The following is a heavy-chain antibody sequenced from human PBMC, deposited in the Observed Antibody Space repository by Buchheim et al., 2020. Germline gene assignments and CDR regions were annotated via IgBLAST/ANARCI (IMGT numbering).Heavy chain of an antibody. V-gene: IGHV1-46*01. CDR2: INPSGGTT. Sequence: QVYLVQSGAAVKKPGASVKVSCKTSGYTFTNFYLHWVRQAPGQGLEWVGLINPSGGTTSYAQKFQGRVTVTRDTSTSTVYMELSSLRSEDTAVYYCARPLYCSGGSCWNYFDYWGQGTL. J-gene: IGHJ4*02. CDR1: GYTFTNFY. D-gene: IGHD2-15*01. CDR3: ARPLYCSGGSCWNYFDY.